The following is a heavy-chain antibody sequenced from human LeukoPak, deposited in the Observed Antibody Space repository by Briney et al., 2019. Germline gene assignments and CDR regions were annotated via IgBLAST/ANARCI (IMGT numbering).Heavy chain of an antibody. CDR3: ARGYDSSGVFDY. J-gene: IGHJ4*02. CDR2: ISSSSSYI. V-gene: IGHV3-21*01. D-gene: IGHD3-22*01. CDR1: GFTFGSYS. Sequence: PGGSLRLSCAASGFTFGSYSMNWVRQAPGKGLEWVSSISSSSSYIYYADSVKGRFTISRDNAKNSLYLQMNSLRAEDTAVYYCARGYDSSGVFDYWGQGTLVTVSS.